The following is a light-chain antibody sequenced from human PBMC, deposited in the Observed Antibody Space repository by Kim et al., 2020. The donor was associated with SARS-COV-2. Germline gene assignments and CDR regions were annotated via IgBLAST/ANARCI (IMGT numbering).Light chain of an antibody. V-gene: IGKV3-20*01. Sequence: EIVLTQSPGTLSLSPGERATLSCRASQSLSSSYLAWFQQKPGQAPRLLIYGASSRATGVADRFSGSGSGTEFTLTISRLEPEDFAVYYCQQYVSSPLAFGQGTKVDIK. J-gene: IGKJ1*01. CDR2: GAS. CDR1: QSLSSSY. CDR3: QQYVSSPLA.